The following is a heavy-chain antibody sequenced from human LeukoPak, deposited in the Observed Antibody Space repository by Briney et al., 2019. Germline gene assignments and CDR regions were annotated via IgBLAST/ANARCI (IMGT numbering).Heavy chain of an antibody. Sequence: ASVKVSCKASGYTFTSYGISWVRQAPGQGLEWMGWISAYNGNTNYAQKLQGRVTMTTDTSTSTAYMELRSLRSDDTAVYYCARDQIDYDFWSGLPFFDYWGQGTLVTVSS. CDR3: ARDQIDYDFWSGLPFFDY. J-gene: IGHJ4*02. V-gene: IGHV1-18*01. CDR1: GYTFTSYG. CDR2: ISAYNGNT. D-gene: IGHD3-3*01.